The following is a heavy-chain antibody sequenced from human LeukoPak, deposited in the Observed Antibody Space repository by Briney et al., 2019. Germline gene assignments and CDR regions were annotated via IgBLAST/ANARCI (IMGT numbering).Heavy chain of an antibody. CDR1: GYTFTSYY. J-gene: IGHJ4*01. V-gene: IGHV1-46*01. CDR2: INPSGGRT. D-gene: IGHD2-15*01. Sequence: ASVKVSCKASGYTFTSYYMHWVRQAPGQGLEWMGIINPSGGRTNYAQKFQGRVTMTRDMSTSTVYMELSSLRSEDTAVYYCAGGRPRGYCSGGSCYHNFDYWGQGTLVTVSS. CDR3: AGGRPRGYCSGGSCYHNFDY.